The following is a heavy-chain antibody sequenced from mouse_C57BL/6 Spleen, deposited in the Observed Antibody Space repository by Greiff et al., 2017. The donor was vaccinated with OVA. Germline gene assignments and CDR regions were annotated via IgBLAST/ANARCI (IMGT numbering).Heavy chain of an antibody. CDR3: ARQRFYYFDY. CDR2: ISGGGGNT. V-gene: IGHV5-9*01. Sequence: EVQRVESGGGLVKPGGSLKLSCAASGFTFSSYTMSWVRQTPEKRLEWVATISGGGGNTYYPDSVKGRFTISRDNAKNTLYLQMSSLRSEDTALYYCARQRFYYFDYWGQGTTLTVSS. J-gene: IGHJ2*01. CDR1: GFTFSSYT.